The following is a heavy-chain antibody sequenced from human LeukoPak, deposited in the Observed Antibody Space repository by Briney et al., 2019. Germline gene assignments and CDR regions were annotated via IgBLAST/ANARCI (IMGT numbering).Heavy chain of an antibody. CDR3: ARGQAVDYYYYYYMDV. CDR1: GGSFSGYY. CDR2: INHSGST. J-gene: IGHJ6*03. V-gene: IGHV4-34*01. Sequence: PSETLSLTCAVYGGSFSGYYWSWIRQPPGKGLEWIGEINHSGSTNYNPSLKSRVTISVDTSKNQFSLKLSSVTAADTAVYYCARGQAVDYYYYYYMDVWGKGTTVTVSS.